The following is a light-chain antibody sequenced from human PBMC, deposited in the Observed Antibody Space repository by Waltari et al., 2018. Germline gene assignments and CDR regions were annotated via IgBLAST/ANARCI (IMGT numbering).Light chain of an antibody. Sequence: QSVLTQPPSASGTPGQRVTISCSGSSSNIGTNTVNWYQQLPGTAPKLLIYSNNQRPSAVPDRFSGSKSGTSSSLAISGLQAEDDTDYYCAAWDDSLNGWVFGGGTKLTVL. CDR2: SNN. J-gene: IGLJ3*02. CDR1: SSNIGTNT. V-gene: IGLV1-44*01. CDR3: AAWDDSLNGWV.